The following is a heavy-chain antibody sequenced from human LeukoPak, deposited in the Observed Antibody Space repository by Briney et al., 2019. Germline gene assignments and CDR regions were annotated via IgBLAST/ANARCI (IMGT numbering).Heavy chain of an antibody. V-gene: IGHV4-34*01. Sequence: SETLSLTCAVYGGSFSGYYWGWIRQPPGKGLEWIGEINHGGSTNYNPSLKSRVTISVDTSKNQFSLKLSSVTAADTAVYYCARMDRDGYNKGYYGMDVWGQGTTVTVSS. CDR3: ARMDRDGYNKGYYGMDV. CDR1: GGSFSGYY. J-gene: IGHJ6*02. D-gene: IGHD5-24*01. CDR2: INHGGST.